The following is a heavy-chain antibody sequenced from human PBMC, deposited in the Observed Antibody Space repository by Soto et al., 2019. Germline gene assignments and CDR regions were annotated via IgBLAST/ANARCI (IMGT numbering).Heavy chain of an antibody. CDR2: INHSGST. D-gene: IGHD3-22*01. J-gene: IGHJ6*02. V-gene: IGHV4-34*01. CDR1: GGSFSGYY. CDR3: AREVWYYYDSSGYFYGMDV. Sequence: QVQLQQWGAGLLKPSETLSLTCAVYGGSFSGYYWSWIRQPPGKGLEWTGEINHSGSTNYNPSLKSRVTISVDTSKNQFSLKLSSVTAADTAVYYCAREVWYYYDSSGYFYGMDVWGQGTTVTVSS.